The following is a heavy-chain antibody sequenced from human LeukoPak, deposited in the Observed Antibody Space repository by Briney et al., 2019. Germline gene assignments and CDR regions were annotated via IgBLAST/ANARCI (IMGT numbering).Heavy chain of an antibody. CDR3: AKFLPTHIVVANYYFDY. J-gene: IGHJ4*02. D-gene: IGHD2-21*01. CDR2: ISGSGGST. CDR1: GFTFSSYA. V-gene: IGHV3-23*01. Sequence: GGSLRLSCAASGFTFSSYAMSWVRQAPGKGLEWVSAISGSGGSTSYADSVKGRFTISRDNSKNTLYLQMNSLRAEDTAVYYCAKFLPTHIVVANYYFDYWGQGTLVTVSS.